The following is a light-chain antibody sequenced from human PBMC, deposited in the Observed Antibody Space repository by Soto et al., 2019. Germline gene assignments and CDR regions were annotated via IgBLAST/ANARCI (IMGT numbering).Light chain of an antibody. CDR3: QQYHNLPPQYT. V-gene: IGKV3-15*01. CDR1: QSVASN. J-gene: IGKJ2*01. Sequence: EIVMTQSPASLSVSPGYGATLSCRASQSVASNVAWYQQKPGQGPRLLIHGASTRAAGVPARFSGSGSGTDFTLTISSLQSEDFAVYYCQQYHNLPPQYTFGQGTKLQIK. CDR2: GAS.